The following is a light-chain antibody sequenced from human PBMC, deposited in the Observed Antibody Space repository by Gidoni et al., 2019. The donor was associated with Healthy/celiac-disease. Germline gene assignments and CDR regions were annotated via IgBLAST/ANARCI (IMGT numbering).Light chain of an antibody. J-gene: IGKJ1*01. CDR1: QRVSSN. CDR3: QQYNNWWT. V-gene: IGKV3-15*01. CDR2: GAS. Sequence: PGERATLSCRASQRVSSNLAWYQQKPGQAPRLLINGASTRATGIPASFSGSGSGTEFTLTIRSLQAEDFAVYYCQQYNNWWTFGQXTKVEIK.